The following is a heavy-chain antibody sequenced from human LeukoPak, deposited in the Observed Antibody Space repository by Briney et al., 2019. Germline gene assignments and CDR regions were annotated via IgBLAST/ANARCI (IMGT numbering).Heavy chain of an antibody. V-gene: IGHV1-2*02. CDR2: INPNTGDT. Sequence: ASVKVSCKASGYTFTGYYIHWVRQAPGQGLEWMAWINPNTGDTNYAQRFQGGVTMTRDTSVNTAYMELSRLRSDDTAVYFCAREESFSGGSQSLDYWGQGTLVTVSS. CDR3: AREESFSGGSQSLDY. CDR1: GYTFTGYY. D-gene: IGHD2-15*01. J-gene: IGHJ4*02.